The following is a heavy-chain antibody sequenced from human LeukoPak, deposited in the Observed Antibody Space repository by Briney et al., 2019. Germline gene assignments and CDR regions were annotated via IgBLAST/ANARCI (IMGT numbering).Heavy chain of an antibody. Sequence: GGSLRLSCAASGFTFSTYWMSWVRQAPGKGLEWVANIKEDGSDKHYVDSVKGRFTISRDNAQNSLYLQMNSLRVEDTAVYYCAREIPGGATDLECWGQGTLDTVSS. J-gene: IGHJ4*02. CDR2: IKEDGSDK. D-gene: IGHD1-26*01. V-gene: IGHV3-7*01. CDR1: GFTFSTYW. CDR3: AREIPGGATDLEC.